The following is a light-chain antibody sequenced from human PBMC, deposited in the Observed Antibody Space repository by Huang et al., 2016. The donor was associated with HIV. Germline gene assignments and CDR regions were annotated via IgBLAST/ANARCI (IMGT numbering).Light chain of an antibody. V-gene: IGKV1-8*01. Sequence: AIRMTQSPSSLSASTGDSVTITCRASQGISSYLAWYQQKPGKAPKLLIYAASTLRSGVPSRFSGSGSGTDFTLTISCLQSEDFATYYCQQYYSYPMYTFGQGTKLEIK. CDR3: QQYYSYPMYT. CDR1: QGISSY. J-gene: IGKJ2*01. CDR2: AAS.